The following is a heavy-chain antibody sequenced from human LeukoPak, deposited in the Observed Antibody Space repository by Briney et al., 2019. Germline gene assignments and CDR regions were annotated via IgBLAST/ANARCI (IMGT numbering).Heavy chain of an antibody. J-gene: IGHJ4*02. D-gene: IGHD6-19*01. CDR1: GYTFTTYT. CDR2: INTNTGNP. CDR3: ARDRRHIYSSGWLVDL. V-gene: IGHV7-4-1*02. Sequence: EASVTVSCTASGYTFTTYTMNWVRQAPGQGLEWMGWINTNTGNPTYAQGFTGRFVFSLDTSVSTAYLQVSSLKAEDTAVYYCARDRRHIYSSGWLVDLWGQGTLVTVSS.